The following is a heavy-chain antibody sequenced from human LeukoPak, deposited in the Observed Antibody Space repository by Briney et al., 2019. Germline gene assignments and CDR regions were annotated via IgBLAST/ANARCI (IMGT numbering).Heavy chain of an antibody. CDR2: ISPYNGNT. V-gene: IGHV1-18*01. J-gene: IGHJ4*02. D-gene: IGHD5-18*01. Sequence: ASVKVPCKTSGYIFTTYSITWVRQAPGQGLQWMGWISPYNGNTNYAQRLQDRVTLTTATSTSTAYMELRSLISGDTAVYYCVRSNVDTSMTQIDYWGQGTLVTVSS. CDR3: VRSNVDTSMTQIDY. CDR1: GYIFTTYS.